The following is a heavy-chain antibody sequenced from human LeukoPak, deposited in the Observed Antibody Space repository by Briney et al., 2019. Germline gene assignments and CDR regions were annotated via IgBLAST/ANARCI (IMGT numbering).Heavy chain of an antibody. J-gene: IGHJ5*02. CDR3: ARDLIRRFTVTNNWFDP. V-gene: IGHV1-18*01. Sequence: ASVKVSCKASVYTFTSYGISWVRQAPGQRLEWMGWISAYNGNTNYAQKLQGRVTMTTDTSTSTAYMELRSLRSDDTAVYYCARDLIRRFTVTNNWFDPWGQGTLVTVSS. CDR1: VYTFTSYG. D-gene: IGHD4-17*01. CDR2: ISAYNGNT.